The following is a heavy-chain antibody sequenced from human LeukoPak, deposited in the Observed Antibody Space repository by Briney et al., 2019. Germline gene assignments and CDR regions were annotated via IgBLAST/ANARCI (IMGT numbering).Heavy chain of an antibody. CDR1: GYSFTSYW. D-gene: IGHD3-22*01. Sequence: GESLKISCKGSGYSFTSYWIGWVRQMPGKGLEWMGIIYPGDSDTRYSPSFQGQVTISADKSISTAYLQWSSLKASDTAMYYCARQDGYYYDSSGYSYAFDIWGQGTMVTVSS. V-gene: IGHV5-51*01. CDR3: ARQDGYYYDSSGYSYAFDI. CDR2: IYPGDSDT. J-gene: IGHJ3*02.